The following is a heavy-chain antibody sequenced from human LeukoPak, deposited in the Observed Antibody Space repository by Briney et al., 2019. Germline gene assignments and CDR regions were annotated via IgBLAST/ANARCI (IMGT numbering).Heavy chain of an antibody. D-gene: IGHD3-16*01. V-gene: IGHV4-38-2*02. CDR3: ARDLRMGGPWRQFDY. J-gene: IGHJ4*02. CDR2: SYHSGGT. CDR1: GHSIINSYY. Sequence: SETLSLTCTVSGHSIINSYYWGWIRQPPGKGLEWIGSSYHSGGTDYNPSLKSRITISVDTSKNQFSLQLNSLTAADTAVYYCARDLRMGGPWRQFDYWGQGTLVTVSS.